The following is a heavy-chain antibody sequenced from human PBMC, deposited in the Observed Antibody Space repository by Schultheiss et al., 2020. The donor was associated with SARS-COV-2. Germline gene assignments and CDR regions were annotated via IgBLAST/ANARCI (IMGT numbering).Heavy chain of an antibody. D-gene: IGHD3-3*01. V-gene: IGHV6-1*01. Sequence: SQTLSLTCAISGDSVSSNSAAWNWIRQSPSRGFEWLGRTYYRSKWYNDYAVSVKSRITINPDTSKNQFSLQLNSVTPEDTAVYYCARETYDFWSGYSWAGGGGYDYWGQGTLVTVSS. CDR3: ARETYDFWSGYSWAGGGGYDY. CDR1: GDSVSSNSAA. CDR2: TYYRSKWYN. J-gene: IGHJ4*02.